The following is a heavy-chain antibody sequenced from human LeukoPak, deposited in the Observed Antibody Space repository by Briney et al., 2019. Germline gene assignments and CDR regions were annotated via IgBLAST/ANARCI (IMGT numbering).Heavy chain of an antibody. Sequence: PGGSLRLSCAASGLTVSSNYRSWVRQAPGKGLEWVSVIYVDGTTYYADSVKGRFTISRDNSKNTLYLQMNSLRADDTAVYFCARDVSNRHLDCWGQGTLVTVSS. D-gene: IGHD1-14*01. CDR2: IYVDGTT. CDR3: ARDVSNRHLDC. V-gene: IGHV3-66*01. J-gene: IGHJ4*02. CDR1: GLTVSSNY.